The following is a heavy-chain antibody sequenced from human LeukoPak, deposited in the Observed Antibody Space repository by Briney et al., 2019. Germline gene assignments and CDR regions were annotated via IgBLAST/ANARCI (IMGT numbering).Heavy chain of an antibody. J-gene: IGHJ6*02. V-gene: IGHV3-66*04. D-gene: IGHD6-19*01. CDR1: GITVDSTY. CDR3: ARLFGSGWPGYFYYAMDV. Sequence: AGSLTLSCAASGITVDSTYISWVRQAPGEGLEWVSVAYTDANTYYAGSVKCRFTISRDNSKNTLFLQMNSLRAEDTAVYYCARLFGSGWPGYFYYAMDVWGQGTTVAVSS. CDR2: AYTDANT.